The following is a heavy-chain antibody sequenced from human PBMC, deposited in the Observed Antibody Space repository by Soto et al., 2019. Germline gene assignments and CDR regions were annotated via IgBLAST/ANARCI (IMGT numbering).Heavy chain of an antibody. CDR3: ARDNNWSYDS. J-gene: IGHJ4*02. CDR2: IKPDGSRT. CDR1: GFTFSSYW. Sequence: LRLSCAASGFTFSSYWMHWVRQAPGEGLVWVSYIKPDGSRTKDADPVKGRFTISRDNARNTLYLRMNSLRAEDTAVYYCARDNNWSYDSWGRGXLVTVYS. V-gene: IGHV3-74*03. D-gene: IGHD1-1*01.